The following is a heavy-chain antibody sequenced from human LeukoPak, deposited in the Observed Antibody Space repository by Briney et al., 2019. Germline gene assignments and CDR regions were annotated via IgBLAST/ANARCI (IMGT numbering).Heavy chain of an antibody. Sequence: GRSLRLSCAASGFTFSSYGMHWVRQAPGKGLEWVAVIWYDGGNKYYADSVKGRFTISRDNSKNTLYLQMNSLRAEDTAVYYCAREQYYDSSGLDYWGQGTLVTVSS. CDR1: GFTFSSYG. CDR3: AREQYYDSSGLDY. J-gene: IGHJ4*02. D-gene: IGHD3-22*01. CDR2: IWYDGGNK. V-gene: IGHV3-33*01.